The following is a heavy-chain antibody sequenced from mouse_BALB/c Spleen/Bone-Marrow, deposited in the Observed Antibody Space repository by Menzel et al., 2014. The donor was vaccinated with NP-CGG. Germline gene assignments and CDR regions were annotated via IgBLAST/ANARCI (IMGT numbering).Heavy chain of an antibody. CDR1: GYTFSSYW. D-gene: IGHD2-3*01. CDR3: TRWGWSFDY. J-gene: IGHJ2*01. CDR2: ILPGSGSS. Sequence: VMLVESGAELMKPGASVKISCKATGYTFSSYWIEWVKQRPGHGLEWIGEILPGSGSSNYNEKFKGKATITADTSSNTAYMQLSSLTSEDSAVYYCTRWGWSFDYWGQGATLTVSS. V-gene: IGHV1-9*01.